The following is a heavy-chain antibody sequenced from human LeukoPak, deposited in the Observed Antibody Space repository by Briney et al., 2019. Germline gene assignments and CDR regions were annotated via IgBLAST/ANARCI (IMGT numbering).Heavy chain of an antibody. CDR1: GYTFPGYY. CDR2: INPNSGGT. J-gene: IGHJ3*02. V-gene: IGHV1-2*02. Sequence: ASVKVSCKASGYTFPGYYMHWVRQAPGQGLEWMGWINPNSGGTNYAQKFQGRVTMTRDTSISTAYMELSRLRSDDTAVYYCARPSPKRHYDAFDIWGQGTMVTVSS. CDR3: ARPSPKRHYDAFDI.